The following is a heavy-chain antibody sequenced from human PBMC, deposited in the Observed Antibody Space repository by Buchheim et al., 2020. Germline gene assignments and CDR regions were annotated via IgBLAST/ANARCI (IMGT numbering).Heavy chain of an antibody. V-gene: IGHV4-39*02. D-gene: IGHD1-26*01. CDR2: ISHAGTP. CDR1: GDSIGRAGPY. CDR3: ARRSSTNYYDLDY. J-gene: IGHJ4*02. Sequence: QLQLQESGPGLVKPSETLSLTCSVSGDSIGRAGPYWGWIRQPPGKGLEWIGTISHAGTPYYKPSLKSRVTIPIDTSKNHFSLSLRSVTAADTAVYYCARRSSTNYYDLDYWGQG.